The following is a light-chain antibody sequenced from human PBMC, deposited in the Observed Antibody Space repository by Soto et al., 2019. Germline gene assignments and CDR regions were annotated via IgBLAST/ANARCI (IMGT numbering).Light chain of an antibody. CDR3: QQYGTSHRT. V-gene: IGKV3-20*01. CDR2: GAS. J-gene: IGKJ1*01. CDR1: QSVSSSY. Sequence: EVVLTQSPGTLSLSPGERATLSCRASQSVSSSYLAWYQQKPGQAPRLLIYGASFRATGIPDRFSGSGSGTDFTLTISRLEPEDFAMFYCQQYGTSHRTFGQGTKVEIK.